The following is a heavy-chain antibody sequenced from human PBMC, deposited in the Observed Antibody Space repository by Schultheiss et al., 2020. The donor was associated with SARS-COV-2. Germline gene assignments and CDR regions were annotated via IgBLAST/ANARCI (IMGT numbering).Heavy chain of an antibody. V-gene: IGHV3-23*01. J-gene: IGHJ6*02. CDR1: GFTFSSYA. CDR3: ARVASFYYDSSGYYPTLYYYYGMDV. Sequence: GESLKISCAASGFTFSSYAMSWVRQAPGKGLEWVSAISGSGGSTYYADSVKGRFTISRDNSKNTLYLQMNSLRAEDTAVYYCARVASFYYDSSGYYPTLYYYYGMDVWGQGTTVTVSS. CDR2: ISGSGGST. D-gene: IGHD3-22*01.